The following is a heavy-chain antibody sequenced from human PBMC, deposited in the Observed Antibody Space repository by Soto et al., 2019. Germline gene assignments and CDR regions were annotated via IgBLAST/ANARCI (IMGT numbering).Heavy chain of an antibody. J-gene: IGHJ4*02. D-gene: IGHD3-10*01. Sequence: QVQLQESGPGLVKPSETLSLTCTVSGGSVSSGSYYWSWIRQPPGKGLEWIGNIYDSGSTNYNPSLRRRVTLSDDKSNNQLSLKLSFVSAADRAVYYCAREPREVDRGSGGFDYWGQGSQVTVSS. CDR3: AREPREVDRGSGGFDY. V-gene: IGHV4-61*01. CDR1: GGSVSSGSYY. CDR2: IYDSGST.